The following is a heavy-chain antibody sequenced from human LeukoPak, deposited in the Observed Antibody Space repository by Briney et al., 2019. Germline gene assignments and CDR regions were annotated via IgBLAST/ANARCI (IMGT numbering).Heavy chain of an antibody. CDR3: AKVDGVVYYFDY. CDR1: GFTFSSYW. Sequence: GGCLRLSCAASGFTFSSYWMHWVRQAPGKGLVWGSRIKFDGSSTSYADSVKGRFTISRDNAKNTLYLQMNSLRAEDTAVYYCAKVDGVVYYFDYWGQGTLVTVSS. D-gene: IGHD2-15*01. V-gene: IGHV3-74*01. CDR2: IKFDGSST. J-gene: IGHJ4*02.